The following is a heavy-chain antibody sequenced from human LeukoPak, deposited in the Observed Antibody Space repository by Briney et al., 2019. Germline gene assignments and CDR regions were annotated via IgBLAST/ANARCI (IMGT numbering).Heavy chain of an antibody. CDR3: ATSTMIVVVITNDAFDI. Sequence: PGGSLRLSCAASGFTFSDYYMSWIRQAPGKGLEWVSYISSSGSTIYYADSVKGRFTISRDNAKNSLYLQMNSLRAEDTAVYYSATSTMIVVVITNDAFDIWGQGTMVTVSS. CDR1: GFTFSDYY. V-gene: IGHV3-11*04. D-gene: IGHD3-22*01. CDR2: ISSSGSTI. J-gene: IGHJ3*02.